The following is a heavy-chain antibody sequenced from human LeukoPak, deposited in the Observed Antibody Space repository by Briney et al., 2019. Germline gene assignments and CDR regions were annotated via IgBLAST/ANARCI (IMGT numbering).Heavy chain of an antibody. V-gene: IGHV4-59*08. Sequence: PSETLSLTCAVYGGSFSGYYWSWIRQPPGKGLEWIGYIYYSGSTNYNPSLKSRVTISVDTSKNQFSLKLSSVTAADTAVYYCARLRMATASFDYWGQGTLVTVSS. CDR3: ARLRMATASFDY. D-gene: IGHD5-18*01. CDR1: GGSFSGYY. J-gene: IGHJ4*02. CDR2: IYYSGST.